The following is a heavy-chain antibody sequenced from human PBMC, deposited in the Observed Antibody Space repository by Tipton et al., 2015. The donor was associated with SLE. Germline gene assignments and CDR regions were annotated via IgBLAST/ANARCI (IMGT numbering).Heavy chain of an antibody. CDR2: IYSSGST. J-gene: IGHJ5*02. V-gene: IGHV4-59*11. CDR3: ARDRHYRGNVWFDP. CDR1: GGSISSQY. Sequence: TLSLTCSVSGGSISSQYWSWIRQPPGKGLEWIGFIYSSGSTNYNPSLKSRVTISVDMSKNQFSLKLTSVTAADTVVYYCARDRHYRGNVWFDPWGQGTLVTVSS. D-gene: IGHD5-12*01.